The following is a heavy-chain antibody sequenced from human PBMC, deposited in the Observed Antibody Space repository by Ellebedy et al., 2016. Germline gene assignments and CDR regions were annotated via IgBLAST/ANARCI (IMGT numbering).Heavy chain of an antibody. Sequence: GGSLRLSXSASGFDFDSYGMHWVRQAPGKGLEWVAVISYDSVNIYYIDAVQGRFTISRDNSKNIVSLQMNSLRPEDTGVYYCAKGDGSGRKRALDYWGQGILVTVSS. V-gene: IGHV3-30*12. CDR3: AKGDGSGRKRALDY. D-gene: IGHD3-10*01. CDR1: GFDFDSYG. CDR2: ISYDSVNI. J-gene: IGHJ4*02.